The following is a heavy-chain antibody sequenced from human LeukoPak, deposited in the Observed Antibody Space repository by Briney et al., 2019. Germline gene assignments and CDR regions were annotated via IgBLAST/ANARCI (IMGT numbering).Heavy chain of an antibody. CDR2: ISPSGDIT. CDR3: AKDDAWLRFGE. V-gene: IGHV3-23*01. Sequence: GGTLRLSCAASGFTFSNHGMNWVRQAPGKGLEWVSGISPSGDITYYADSVKGRFTISRDNSKNTLYLEVISPTAEDTAVYYCAKDDAWLRFGEWSQGTLVTVSS. CDR1: GFTFSNHG. D-gene: IGHD3-10*01. J-gene: IGHJ4*02.